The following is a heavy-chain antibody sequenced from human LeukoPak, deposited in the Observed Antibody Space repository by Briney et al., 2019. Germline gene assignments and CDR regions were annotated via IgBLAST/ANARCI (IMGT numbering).Heavy chain of an antibody. Sequence: VASVKVSCKASGGTFSSYAISWVRQAPGQGLEWMGGIIPIFGTANYAQKFQGRVTITADESTSTAYMELSSLRSEDTAVYYCARGSGSGWPRPDLGYWGQGTLVTVSS. V-gene: IGHV1-69*13. CDR1: GGTFSSYA. J-gene: IGHJ4*02. D-gene: IGHD6-19*01. CDR3: ARGSGSGWPRPDLGY. CDR2: IIPIFGTA.